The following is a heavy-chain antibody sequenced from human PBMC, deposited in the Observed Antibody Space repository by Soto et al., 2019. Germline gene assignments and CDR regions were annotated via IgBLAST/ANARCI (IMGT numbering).Heavy chain of an antibody. Sequence: SETLSLTCTVSGGSISSYYWSWIRQPPGKGLEWIGYIYYSGSTNYNPSLKSRVTISVDTSKNQFSLKLSSVTAADTAVYYCARSPLYSSSWSFDYWGQGTLVTVSS. D-gene: IGHD6-6*01. CDR2: IYYSGST. CDR3: ARSPLYSSSWSFDY. V-gene: IGHV4-59*08. J-gene: IGHJ4*02. CDR1: GGSISSYY.